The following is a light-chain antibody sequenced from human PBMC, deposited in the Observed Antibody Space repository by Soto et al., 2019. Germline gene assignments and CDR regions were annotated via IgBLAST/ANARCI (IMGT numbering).Light chain of an antibody. J-gene: IGKJ1*01. CDR1: QSVSSN. CDR3: QQYNNWPV. CDR2: AAS. Sequence: EIVMTQSPTTLSVSPGRRSTLSCRASQSVSSNLAWYQQKPGQAPRLLIYAASTRATGIPARFSGSGSGTEFTLTISSLQSEDFAVYYCQQYNNWPVFGQGTKVDIK. V-gene: IGKV3-15*01.